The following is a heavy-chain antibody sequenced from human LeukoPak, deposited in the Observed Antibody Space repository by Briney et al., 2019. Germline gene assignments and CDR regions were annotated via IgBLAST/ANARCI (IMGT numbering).Heavy chain of an antibody. J-gene: IGHJ4*02. CDR3: ATYRQVLLPFES. CDR1: GFTFSTFA. CDR2: IFPSGGEI. Sequence: GGSLRLSCAAPGFTFSTFAMIWVRQPPGKGLEWVSSIFPSGGEIHYADSVRGRFTISRDNSKSTLSLQMNSLRAEDTAIYYCATYRQVLLPFESWGQGTLVAVSS. D-gene: IGHD2-8*02. V-gene: IGHV3-23*01.